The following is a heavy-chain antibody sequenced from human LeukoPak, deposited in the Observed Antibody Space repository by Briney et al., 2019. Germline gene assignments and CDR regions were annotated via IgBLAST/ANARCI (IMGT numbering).Heavy chain of an antibody. Sequence: GGSLRLSCAASGFTFSDYYMSWIRQAPGKGLEWVSYISSSSSYTNYADSVKGRFTISRDNAKNSLYLQMNSLRAEDTAVYYCARDLLGWLVRSYYGMDVWGQGTTVTVSS. D-gene: IGHD6-19*01. CDR2: ISSSSSYT. J-gene: IGHJ6*02. CDR1: GFTFSDYY. CDR3: ARDLLGWLVRSYYGMDV. V-gene: IGHV3-11*05.